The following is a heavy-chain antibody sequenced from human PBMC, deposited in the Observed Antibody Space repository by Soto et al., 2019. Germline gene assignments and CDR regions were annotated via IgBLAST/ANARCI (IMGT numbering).Heavy chain of an antibody. Sequence: QVQLQESGPGLVKPLETLSLTCTVPGGSITSYDWSWVRQPPGKGLEWIGYIYYNGNINYNPSLKSRLTISLDTSKNQFSLRLSSGTAADTAVYYCATGRVYFGSEYWGQGTLVTVSS. D-gene: IGHD3-10*01. CDR2: IYYNGNI. CDR3: ATGRVYFGSEY. CDR1: GGSITSYD. J-gene: IGHJ4*02. V-gene: IGHV4-59*01.